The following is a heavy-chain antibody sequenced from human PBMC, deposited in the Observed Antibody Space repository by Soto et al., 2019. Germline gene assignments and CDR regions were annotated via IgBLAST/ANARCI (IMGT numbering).Heavy chain of an antibody. J-gene: IGHJ5*02. CDR2: ISGDGGST. CDR3: AKDPQYDFWSVYNWFDP. CDR1: GFTFDDYA. V-gene: IGHV3-43*02. Sequence: GGSLRLSCAASGFTFDDYAMHWVRQAPGKGLEWVSLISGDGGSTYYADSVKGRFTISRDNSKNSLYLQMNSLRTEDTDLYYCAKDPQYDFWSVYNWFDPWGQGTLVTVSS. D-gene: IGHD3-3*01.